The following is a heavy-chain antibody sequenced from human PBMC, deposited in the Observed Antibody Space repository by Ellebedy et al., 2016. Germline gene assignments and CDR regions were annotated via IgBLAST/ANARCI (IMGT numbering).Heavy chain of an antibody. Sequence: GESLKISCAASGFTFSSYAMHWVRQAPGKGLEWVAVISYDGSNKYYADSVKGRFTISRDNSKNTLYLQMNSLRAEDTAVYYCARDGLYCSSTSCYSASYYMDVWGKGTTVTVSS. D-gene: IGHD2-2*02. CDR1: GFTFSSYA. CDR3: ARDGLYCSSTSCYSASYYMDV. CDR2: ISYDGSNK. V-gene: IGHV3-30-3*01. J-gene: IGHJ6*03.